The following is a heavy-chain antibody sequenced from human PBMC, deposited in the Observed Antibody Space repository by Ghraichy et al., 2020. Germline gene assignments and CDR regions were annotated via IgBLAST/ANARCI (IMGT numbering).Heavy chain of an antibody. CDR3: AKIKERGYSYGFDAFDI. CDR2: ISYDGINK. D-gene: IGHD5-18*01. Sequence: GGSLRLSCAASGFTFSSYGMHWVRQAPGKGLEWVAVISYDGINKYYADSVKGRFTISRDNSKNTLYLQMNTLRAEDTAVYYCAKIKERGYSYGFDAFDIWGQGTMVTVSS. CDR1: GFTFSSYG. V-gene: IGHV3-30*18. J-gene: IGHJ3*02.